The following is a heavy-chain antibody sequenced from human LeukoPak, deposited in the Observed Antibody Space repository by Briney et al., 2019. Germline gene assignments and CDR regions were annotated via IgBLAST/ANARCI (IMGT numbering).Heavy chain of an antibody. CDR1: GFTLSSYG. D-gene: IGHD3-16*02. CDR3: ARGPTGLSIDY. V-gene: IGHV3-30*03. J-gene: IGHJ4*02. CDR2: ISYDGSNK. Sequence: GGSLRLSCAASGFTLSSYGMHWVRQAPGKGLEWVAVISYDGSNKYYADSVKGRFTISRDNSKNTLYLQMNSLRAEDTAVYYRARGPTGLSIDYWGQGTLVTVSS.